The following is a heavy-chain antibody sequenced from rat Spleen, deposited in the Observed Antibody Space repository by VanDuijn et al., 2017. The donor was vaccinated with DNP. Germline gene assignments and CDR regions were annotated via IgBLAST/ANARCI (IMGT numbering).Heavy chain of an antibody. CDR2: ISYSGGT. CDR3: ARWNLGTSTLDY. Sequence: EVHLQESGPGLVKPSQSLSLTCSVTGYSITRTYWGWIRKFPGNKMEGIGHISYSGGTTYRPSLKSLIYITRDTSKNQFFLQLSSATTEDTATYYCARWNLGTSTLDYWGQGVMVTVSS. V-gene: IGHV3-1*01. CDR1: GYSITRTY. D-gene: IGHD1-5*01. J-gene: IGHJ2*01.